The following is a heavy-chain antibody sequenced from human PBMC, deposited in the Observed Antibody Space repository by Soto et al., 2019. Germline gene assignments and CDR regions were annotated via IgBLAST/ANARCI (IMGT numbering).Heavy chain of an antibody. CDR3: AKESSGWPQWFDY. V-gene: IGHV3-23*01. D-gene: IGHD6-19*01. Sequence: TGGSLRLSCAASGFTFSSYAMSWVRQAPGKGLEWVSAISGSGGSTYYADSVKGRFTISRDNSKNTLYLQMNSLRAEDTAVYHCAKESSGWPQWFDYWGQGTLVTVSS. J-gene: IGHJ4*02. CDR2: ISGSGGST. CDR1: GFTFSSYA.